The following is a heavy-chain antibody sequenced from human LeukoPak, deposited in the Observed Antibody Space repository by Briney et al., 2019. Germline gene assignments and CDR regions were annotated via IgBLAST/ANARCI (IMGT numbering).Heavy chain of an antibody. CDR1: GGTFSSYA. V-gene: IGHV1-69*01. J-gene: IGHJ4*02. CDR2: IIPIFGTA. CDR3: ARVGGFGEPNGDYYFDY. D-gene: IGHD3-10*01. Sequence: GSSVKVSCKASGGTFSSYAISWVRQAPGQGLEWMGGIIPIFGTANYAQKFQGRVTITADEFTSTAYMELSSLRSEDTAVYYCARVGGFGEPNGDYYFDYWGQGTLVTVSS.